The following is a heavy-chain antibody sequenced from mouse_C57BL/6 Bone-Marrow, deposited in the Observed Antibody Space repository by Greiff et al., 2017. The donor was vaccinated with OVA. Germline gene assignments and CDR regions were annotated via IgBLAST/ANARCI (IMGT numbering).Heavy chain of an antibody. CDR2: SRNKANDYTT. V-gene: IGHV7-1*01. CDR3: ARDASYETWFAY. J-gene: IGHJ3*01. CDR1: GFTFSDFY. D-gene: IGHD2-12*01. Sequence: EVQVVESGGGLVQSGRSLRLSCATSGFTFSDFYMEWVRQAPGKGLEWIAASRNKANDYTTEYSASVKGRFIVSRDTSQSILYLQMNALRAEDTAIYYCARDASYETWFAYWGQGTLVTVSA.